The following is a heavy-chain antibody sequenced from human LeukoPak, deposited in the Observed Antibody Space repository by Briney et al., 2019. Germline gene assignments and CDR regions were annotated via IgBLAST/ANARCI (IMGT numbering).Heavy chain of an antibody. V-gene: IGHV4-59*01. J-gene: IGHJ4*02. CDR1: GGSISSYY. CDR2: IYYSGST. D-gene: IGHD5-18*01. CDR3: ARDRVDTAMVRYFDY. Sequence: SETLSLTCTVSGGSISSYYWSWIRQPPGKGLEWIGYIYYSGSTNYNPSLKSRVTISVDTSKNQFPLKLSSVTAADTAVYYCARDRVDTAMVRYFDYWGQGTLVTVSS.